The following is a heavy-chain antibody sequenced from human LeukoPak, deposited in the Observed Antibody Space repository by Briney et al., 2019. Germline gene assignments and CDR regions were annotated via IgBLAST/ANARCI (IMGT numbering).Heavy chain of an antibody. D-gene: IGHD2-15*01. J-gene: IGHJ6*03. CDR1: GFTFSSYA. V-gene: IGHV3-23*01. CDR2: ISGSGGST. CDR3: AKDALGYCSGGSCPNYYYNMDV. Sequence: GGSLRLSCAASGFTFSSYAMSWVRQAPGKGLEWVSAISGSGGSTYYADSVKGRFTISRDNSKNTLYLQMNSLRAEDTAVYYCAKDALGYCSGGSCPNYYYNMDVWGKGTTVTVSS.